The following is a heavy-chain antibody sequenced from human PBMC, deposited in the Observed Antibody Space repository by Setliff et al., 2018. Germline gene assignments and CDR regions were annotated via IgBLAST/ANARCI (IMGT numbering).Heavy chain of an antibody. CDR1: GGTFSYYY. Sequence: SETLSLTCAASGGTFSYYYWTWIRQPPGEGLEWVGEINHTGTTKYNPSLQSRVTISTDTSKDQFSLTVTSVTAADTAMYYCARGRNVAARLDSWGQGTLVTVSS. D-gene: IGHD6-6*01. J-gene: IGHJ4*02. CDR2: INHTGTT. CDR3: ARGRNVAARLDS. V-gene: IGHV4-34*01.